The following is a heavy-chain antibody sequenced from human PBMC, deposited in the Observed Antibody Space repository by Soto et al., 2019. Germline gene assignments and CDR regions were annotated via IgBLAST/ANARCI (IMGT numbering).Heavy chain of an antibody. V-gene: IGHV4-4*07. CDR3: ARGVLAYYDILTGPSHGMDV. J-gene: IGHJ6*02. CDR1: GGSISIYY. Sequence: SETLSLTCTFSGGSISIYYWSWIRQPAGKGLEWIGRIYTSGSTNYNPSLKSRVTMSVDTSKNQFSLKLSSVTDADTAVYYCARGVLAYYDILTGPSHGMDVWGQGTTVTISS. CDR2: IYTSGST. D-gene: IGHD3-9*01.